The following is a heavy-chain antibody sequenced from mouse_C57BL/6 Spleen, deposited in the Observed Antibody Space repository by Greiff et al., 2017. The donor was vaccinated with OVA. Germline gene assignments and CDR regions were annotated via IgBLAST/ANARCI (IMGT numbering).Heavy chain of an antibody. J-gene: IGHJ2*01. CDR2: IRNKANGYTT. CDR3: ARYRRYFDY. CDR1: GFTFTDYY. Sequence: DVMLVESGGGLVQPGGSLSLSCAASGFTFTDYYMSWVRQPPGKALEWLGFIRNKANGYTTEYSASVKGRFTISRDNSQSILYLQMNALRAEDSATYYCARYRRYFDYWGQGTTLTVSS. V-gene: IGHV7-3*01.